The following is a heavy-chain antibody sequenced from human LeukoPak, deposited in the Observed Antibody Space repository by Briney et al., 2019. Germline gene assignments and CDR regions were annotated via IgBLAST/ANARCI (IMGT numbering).Heavy chain of an antibody. J-gene: IGHJ2*01. CDR2: IYPGDSDT. CDR1: GYSFTGYW. D-gene: IGHD4-17*01. CDR3: ARRNYGDYQGFYWYFDL. Sequence: GESLKISCKGSGYSFTGYWIGWVRQMPGKGLEWMGIIYPGDSDTRYSPSFQGQVTISADKSVSTAYLQWSSLKASDTAIYYCARRNYGDYQGFYWYFDLWGRGTLVTVSS. V-gene: IGHV5-51*01.